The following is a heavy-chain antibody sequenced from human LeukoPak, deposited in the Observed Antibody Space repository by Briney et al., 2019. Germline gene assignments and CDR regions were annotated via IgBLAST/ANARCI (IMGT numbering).Heavy chain of an antibody. CDR3: AREKKEAAAGSGNYDFWSGYSPNWFDP. CDR2: IYYSGST. Sequence: SETLSLTCTVSGGSISNYYWSWIRQPPGKGLEWFAYIYYSGSTNYNPSLKSRVTISVDTSKNQFSLKLSSVTAADTAVYYCAREKKEAAAGSGNYDFWSGYSPNWFDPWGQGTLVTVSS. J-gene: IGHJ5*02. V-gene: IGHV4-59*12. CDR1: GGSISNYY. D-gene: IGHD3-3*01.